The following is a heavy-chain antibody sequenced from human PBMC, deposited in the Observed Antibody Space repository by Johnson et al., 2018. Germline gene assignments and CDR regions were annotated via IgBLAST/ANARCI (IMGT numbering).Heavy chain of an antibody. CDR2: INWNSDNK. V-gene: IGHV3-9*01. J-gene: IGHJ4*02. D-gene: IGHD6-19*01. CDR1: GFKFDDYG. CDR3: AKDEHNSGWYVFDY. Sequence: VQLVESGGGLVQPGRSLRLSCAASGFKFDDYGMHWVRQVPGKGLEWVSGINWNSDNKGYADSVKGRFTISRDNAKNSLYLQMNSLRTEDTALYYCAKDEHNSGWYVFDYWGQGTLVTVSS.